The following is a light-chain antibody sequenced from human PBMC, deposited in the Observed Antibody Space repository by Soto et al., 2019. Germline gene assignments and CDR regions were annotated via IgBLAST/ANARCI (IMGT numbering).Light chain of an antibody. Sequence: EIVMTQSPATLSVSPGERATLSCRASQSVSSNLAWYQQKPGQDPRLLIYGASTRATGIPARFSGSGSGTEFTLTISSLQPEDFAVYYCQQYNSWPLTFGGGTKVEIK. CDR2: GAS. J-gene: IGKJ4*01. V-gene: IGKV3D-15*01. CDR3: QQYNSWPLT. CDR1: QSVSSN.